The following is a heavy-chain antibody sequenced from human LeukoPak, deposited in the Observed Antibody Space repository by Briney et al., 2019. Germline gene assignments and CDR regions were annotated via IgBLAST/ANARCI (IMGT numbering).Heavy chain of an antibody. CDR1: GFTFDDYA. CDR3: AELGITMIGGV. CDR2: INWNSGNI. J-gene: IGHJ6*04. Sequence: PGRSLRLSCATSGFTFDDYAMHWVRQAPGKGLEWVSGINWNSGNIGYADSVKGRFTVSRDNAKNSLYLQMNSLRAEDTAVYYCAELGITMIGGVWGKGTTVTISS. D-gene: IGHD3-10*02. V-gene: IGHV3-9*01.